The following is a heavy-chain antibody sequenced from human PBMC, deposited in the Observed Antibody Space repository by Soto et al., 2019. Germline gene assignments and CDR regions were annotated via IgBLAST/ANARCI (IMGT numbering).Heavy chain of an antibody. Sequence: EVQLVESGGGLIQPGGSLRLSCAASGFTVSSNYMSWVRQAPGKGLEWVSVIYSGGSTYTADSVKGRFTISSDNSKNTLDLQMNSLRVEDTAVYYCARDHDFCSGERYCSIDVWGQGTTVTVSS. D-gene: IGHD3-3*01. CDR1: GFTVSSNY. J-gene: IGHJ6*02. CDR3: ARDHDFCSGERYCSIDV. V-gene: IGHV3-53*01. CDR2: IYSGGST.